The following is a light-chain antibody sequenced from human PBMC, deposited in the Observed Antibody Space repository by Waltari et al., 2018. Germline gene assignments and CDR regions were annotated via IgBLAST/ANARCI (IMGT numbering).Light chain of an antibody. CDR1: SSDVGAYNL. J-gene: IGLJ3*02. Sequence: QSALTHPAPVSGSLGQSITIYCTGGSSDVGAYNLLSWYQQHPGKAPKVMIYDVTERPSGISNRFSGSKSGYTASLTISGLQAEDEADYYCGSFTTSHTWVFGGGTTLTVL. V-gene: IGLV2-14*03. CDR3: GSFTTSHTWV. CDR2: DVT.